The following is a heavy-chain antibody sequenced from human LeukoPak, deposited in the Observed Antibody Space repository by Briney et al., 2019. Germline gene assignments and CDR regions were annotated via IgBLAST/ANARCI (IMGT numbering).Heavy chain of an antibody. V-gene: IGHV3-21*01. CDR1: GFTFSDYS. CDR3: ARDHLDPSFASYSGSSGTFDY. CDR2: ISSSGNYI. Sequence: GGSLRLSCEASGFTFSDYSMNWVRQAPGKGLEWVSSISSSGNYIYDADSVKGRFTVSRDNAKNSLYLQMNSLRAEDTAIYYCARDHLDPSFASYSGSSGTFDYWGQGTLVTVSS. D-gene: IGHD6-6*01. J-gene: IGHJ4*02.